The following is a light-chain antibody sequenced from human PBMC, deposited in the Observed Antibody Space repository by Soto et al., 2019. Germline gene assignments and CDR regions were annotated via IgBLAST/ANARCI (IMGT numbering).Light chain of an antibody. CDR2: GNS. J-gene: IGLJ1*01. Sequence: QSVLTQPPSVSGAPGQRVTISCTGSSSNIGAGYDVHWYQQFPGPAPKLLIYGNSNRPSGVPDRFSGSKSGTSASLAITGLQVEDEADYYCQSHDSSLSGYVFGTGTKLTVL. V-gene: IGLV1-40*01. CDR1: SSNIGAGYD. CDR3: QSHDSSLSGYV.